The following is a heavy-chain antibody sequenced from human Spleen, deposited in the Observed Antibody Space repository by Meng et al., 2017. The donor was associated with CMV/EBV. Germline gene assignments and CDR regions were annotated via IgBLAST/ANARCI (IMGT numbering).Heavy chain of an antibody. V-gene: IGHV3-11*04. D-gene: IGHD5-24*01. J-gene: IGHJ4*02. Sequence: GESLKISCAASGFTFSNHYMSWIRQAPGEGLEWISYISGSFSGIYYADSVKGRFTISRDDAKNTLYLQMNSLRAEDTAVYFCAKRWLQSFDYWGQGTLVTVSS. CDR3: AKRWLQSFDY. CDR1: GFTFSNHY. CDR2: ISGSFSGI.